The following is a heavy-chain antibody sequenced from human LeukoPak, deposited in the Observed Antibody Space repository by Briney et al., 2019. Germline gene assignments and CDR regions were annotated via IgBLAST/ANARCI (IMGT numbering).Heavy chain of an antibody. CDR2: ISGSGGST. V-gene: IGHV3-23*01. CDR3: ARDLRSGSYYYGMDV. CDR1: GFTFSSYA. Sequence: GGSLRLSCAASGFTFSSYAMSWVRQAPGKGLEWVSAISGSGGSTYYADSVKGRFTISRDNSKNTLYLQMNSLRAEDTAVHYCARDLRSGSYYYGMDVWGQGTTVIASS. D-gene: IGHD1-26*01. J-gene: IGHJ6*02.